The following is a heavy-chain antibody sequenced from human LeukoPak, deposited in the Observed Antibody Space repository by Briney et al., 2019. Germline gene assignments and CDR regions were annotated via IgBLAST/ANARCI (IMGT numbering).Heavy chain of an antibody. CDR1: GYTFTGYY. Sequence: ASVKVSCKASGYTFTGYYMHWVRQAPGQGLEWMGWINPNSGGTNYAQKFQGRVTMTRDTSISTAYMELSRLRSDDTAVYYCARVKREGDFWSGYYHDYWGQGTLVTVSS. J-gene: IGHJ4*02. V-gene: IGHV1-2*02. D-gene: IGHD3-3*01. CDR3: ARVKREGDFWSGYYHDY. CDR2: INPNSGGT.